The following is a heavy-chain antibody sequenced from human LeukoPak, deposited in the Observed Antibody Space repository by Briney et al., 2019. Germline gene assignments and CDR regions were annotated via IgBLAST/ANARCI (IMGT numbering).Heavy chain of an antibody. CDR3: AGARDGYNPKYFQH. Sequence: QPGGSLRLSCAASGFTFSSYWMSWVRQAPGKGLEWVANIKQDGSEKYYVDSVKGRFTISRDNAKNSLYLQMNSLRAEDTAVYYCAGARDGYNPKYFQHWGQGTLVTVSS. CDR1: GFTFSSYW. J-gene: IGHJ1*01. D-gene: IGHD5-24*01. CDR2: IKQDGSEK. V-gene: IGHV3-7*04.